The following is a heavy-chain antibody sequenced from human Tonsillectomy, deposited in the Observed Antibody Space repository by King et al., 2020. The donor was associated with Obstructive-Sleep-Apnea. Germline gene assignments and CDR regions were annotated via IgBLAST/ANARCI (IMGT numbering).Heavy chain of an antibody. CDR3: ARAEEAGTEHSTLKC. V-gene: IGHV4-4*02. CDR1: GASLNTNNW. Sequence: VQLQESGPGLVKPSGTLSLTCVVSGASLNTNNWWNWVRLTPGKGLEWIGEVLHSGTTNYNSSLRGRVSISVDNSKNQFLLKMYSVTAPDTGVYYCARAEEAGTEHSTLKCWGQGTRVTDAS. D-gene: IGHD3-10*01. CDR2: VLHSGTT. J-gene: IGHJ4*02.